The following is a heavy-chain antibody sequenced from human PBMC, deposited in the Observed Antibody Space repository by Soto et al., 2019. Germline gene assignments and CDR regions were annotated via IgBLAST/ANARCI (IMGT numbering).Heavy chain of an antibody. Sequence: EVQLVESGGGLVQPGGSLRLSCAASGFTFSSYSMNWVRQAPGKGLEWVSYIDTSSSTIYYADSVKGRFTISRNNAKNSLYLQMISLRDEDTAVYYCAREREYYYVSGSFYPVAFDIWGQGTMVTVSS. V-gene: IGHV3-48*02. CDR1: GFTFSSYS. CDR3: AREREYYYVSGSFYPVAFDI. CDR2: IDTSSSTI. D-gene: IGHD3-10*01. J-gene: IGHJ3*02.